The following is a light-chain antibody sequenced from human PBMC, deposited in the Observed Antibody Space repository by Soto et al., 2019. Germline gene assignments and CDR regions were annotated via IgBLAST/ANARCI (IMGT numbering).Light chain of an antibody. Sequence: QSVLTQPPSASGCPGQSVTISCTGTKNDIGVYDFVSWYQHHPGKAPRLIIYEVVQLPSGVPDRFSGSKSGNTASLTVYGRQAADEADYFCKSYAGSNTYVFGSGTKVTV. CDR1: KNDIGVYDF. V-gene: IGLV2-8*01. J-gene: IGLJ1*01. CDR3: KSYAGSNTYV. CDR2: EVV.